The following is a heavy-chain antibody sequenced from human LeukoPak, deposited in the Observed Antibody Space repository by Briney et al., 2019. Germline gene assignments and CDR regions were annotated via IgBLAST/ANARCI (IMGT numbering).Heavy chain of an antibody. CDR2: IRYNGNNQ. J-gene: IGHJ6*03. D-gene: IGHD3-10*01. V-gene: IGHV3-30*02. CDR1: GFTFSSYA. Sequence: VQPGRSLRLSCAASGFTFSSYAMHWVRQAPGKGLEWVAFIRYNGNNQYYAYSVKGRFTISRDNSKNTLYLQMNSLKGDDTAVYYCAKDSAFYYIDVWGKGTTVIISS. CDR3: AKDSAFYYIDV.